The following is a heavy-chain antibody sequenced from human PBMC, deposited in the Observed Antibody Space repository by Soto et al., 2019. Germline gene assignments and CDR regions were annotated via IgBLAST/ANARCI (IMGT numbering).Heavy chain of an antibody. CDR2: INPNSGGT. Sequence: ASVKVSCKASGYTFTGYYLHWVRQAPGQGLEWMGWINPNSGGTNYAQKFQDWVTMTRDTSISTAYMELSRLRAEDTAIYYCAKDSHWAIISPTHDYWGHGTLVTVSS. D-gene: IGHD2-2*01. CDR3: AKDSHWAIISPTHDY. J-gene: IGHJ4*01. V-gene: IGHV1-2*04. CDR1: GYTFTGYY.